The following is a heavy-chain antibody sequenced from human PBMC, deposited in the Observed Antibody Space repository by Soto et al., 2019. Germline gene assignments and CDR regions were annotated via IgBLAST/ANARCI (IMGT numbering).Heavy chain of an antibody. D-gene: IGHD6-19*01. CDR3: ARGFRGYSSGWSTPGLGEY. J-gene: IGHJ4*02. CDR2: IYYSGST. CDR1: GGSISSYY. Sequence: SETLSLTCTVSGGSISSYYWSWIRQPPGKGLEWIGYIYYSGSTNYNPSLKSRVTISVDTSKNQFSLKLSSVTAADTAVYYCARGFRGYSSGWSTPGLGEYWGQGTLVTVSS. V-gene: IGHV4-59*01.